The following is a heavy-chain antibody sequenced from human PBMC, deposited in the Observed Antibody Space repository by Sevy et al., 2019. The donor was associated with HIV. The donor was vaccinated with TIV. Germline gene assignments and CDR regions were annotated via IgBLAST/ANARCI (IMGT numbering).Heavy chain of an antibody. CDR2: ISGSATFI. CDR3: ARGEYFGELGNWFDP. D-gene: IGHD3-10*01. V-gene: IGHV3-11*01. Sequence: GGSLRLSCAASGFTFSDYYMSWIRQAPGKGLEWVSYISGSATFIHYAESWQGRFTISRDNAKNSLYLQMNGLRAEDTAVYYCARGEYFGELGNWFDPWGQGTLVTVSS. J-gene: IGHJ5*02. CDR1: GFTFSDYY.